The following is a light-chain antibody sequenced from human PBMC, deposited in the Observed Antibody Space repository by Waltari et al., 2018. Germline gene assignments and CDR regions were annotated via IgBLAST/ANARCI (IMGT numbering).Light chain of an antibody. CDR1: RRINSD. CDR2: VAS. V-gene: IGKV1-39*01. J-gene: IGKJ2*01. CDR3: QQSHSAPPYT. Sequence: DIQMTQYPSSLSTSVGDRVTITCRASRRINSDLSWYQHKRGQAPKLLIYVASTLQNGVPSRFSDSGSETEFTLTISSLQPEDFATYYCQQSHSAPPYTFGQGTKLEIK.